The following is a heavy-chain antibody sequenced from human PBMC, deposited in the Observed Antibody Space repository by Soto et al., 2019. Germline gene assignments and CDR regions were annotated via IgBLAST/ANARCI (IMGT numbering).Heavy chain of an antibody. Sequence: QVQLQESGPGLVKPSETLSLTCTVSGGSISSYYWSWIRQPPGKGLEWIGYIYYSGSTNYNPSLKSRVTISVDTSKNQFSLKLSSVTAADTAVYYCARVDNGDLSGAVDYWGQGTLVTVSS. D-gene: IGHD4-17*01. CDR1: GGSISSYY. V-gene: IGHV4-59*01. CDR3: ARVDNGDLSGAVDY. CDR2: IYYSGST. J-gene: IGHJ4*02.